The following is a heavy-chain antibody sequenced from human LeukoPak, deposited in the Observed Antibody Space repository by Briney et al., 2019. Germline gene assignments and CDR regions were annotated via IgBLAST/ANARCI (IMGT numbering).Heavy chain of an antibody. Sequence: SETLSLTCTVSGGSVSSTEFYWGWIRQPPGKGLQWIGNIYYTGSTYYNPSLNSRVAMSVDTSQNQFSLKMASVTGADTAVYYCARLSKGRYFDYIFDNWGQGTLVTVSS. V-gene: IGHV4-39*01. CDR2: IYYTGST. J-gene: IGHJ4*02. CDR3: ARLSKGRYFDYIFDN. D-gene: IGHD3-9*01. CDR1: GGSVSSTEFY.